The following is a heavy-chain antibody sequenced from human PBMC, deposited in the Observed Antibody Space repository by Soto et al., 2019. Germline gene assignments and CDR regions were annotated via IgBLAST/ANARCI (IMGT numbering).Heavy chain of an antibody. CDR2: IYSDGST. Sequence: EVQVGDSGGGLVQPGGSLRLSCAASGFTVSSNYMTWVRQSPGKGLEWVSIIYSDGSTYYADSVKGRFTLSRHNSKNTPYLQMNCLTAEYTAVYYWARVGYSRHWRRIFNWFDPWGQGTLVTVSS. V-gene: IGHV3-53*04. CDR1: GFTVSSNY. J-gene: IGHJ5*02. D-gene: IGHD6-13*01. CDR3: ARVGYSRHWRRIFNWFDP.